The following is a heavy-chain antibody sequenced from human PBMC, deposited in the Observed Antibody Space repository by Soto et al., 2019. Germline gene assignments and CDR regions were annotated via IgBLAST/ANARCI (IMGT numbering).Heavy chain of an antibody. CDR2: IYSGGST. D-gene: IGHD2-15*01. CDR3: AREIAVVAATQTTPYYYGMDV. Sequence: SGGSLRLSCAASGFTVSSNYMSWVRQAPGKGLEWVSVIYSGGSTYYADSVKGRFTISRDNSKNTLYLQMNSLRAEDTAVYYCAREIAVVAATQTTPYYYGMDVWGQGTTVTVSS. V-gene: IGHV3-53*01. CDR1: GFTVSSNY. J-gene: IGHJ6*02.